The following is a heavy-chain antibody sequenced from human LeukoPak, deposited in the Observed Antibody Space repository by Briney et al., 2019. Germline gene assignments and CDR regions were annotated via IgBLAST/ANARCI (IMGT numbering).Heavy chain of an antibody. J-gene: IGHJ4*02. D-gene: IGHD2-21*02. CDR1: GFTFSSYG. CDR2: IRYDGSNK. Sequence: GGSLRLSCVASGFTFSSYGMHWVRQAPGKGLEWVSFIRYDGSNKYYADSVKGRLTISRDNSKNTLYLQLTSLRPEDTAIYYCARDKANTALDYWGQGALVTVSS. CDR3: ARDKANTALDY. V-gene: IGHV3-30*02.